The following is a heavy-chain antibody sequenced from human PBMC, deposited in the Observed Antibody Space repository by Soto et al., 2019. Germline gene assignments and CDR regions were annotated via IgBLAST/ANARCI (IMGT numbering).Heavy chain of an antibody. V-gene: IGHV3-74*01. J-gene: IGHJ4*02. CDR1: GFTFSSNC. Sequence: EVQLVESGGGLVQRGGSLRLSCAGSGFTFSSNCMHWVRQDPGKGLVWVSRLSSDGTSANYADSVKGRFTISRDNGKNTLFLQMNSLTAEDTALYYFARGPSGWYGFDYWGQGALVTVSS. CDR2: LSSDGTSA. CDR3: ARGPSGWYGFDY. D-gene: IGHD6-19*01.